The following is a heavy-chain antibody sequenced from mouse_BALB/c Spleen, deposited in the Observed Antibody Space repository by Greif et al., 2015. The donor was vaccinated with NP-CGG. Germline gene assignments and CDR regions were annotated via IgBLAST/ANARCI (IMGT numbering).Heavy chain of an antibody. CDR3: ARGTTATRFDY. J-gene: IGHJ2*01. D-gene: IGHD1-2*01. CDR2: INPGSGGT. Sequence: VQLQQSRAELIRPGTSVKVSCKASGYAFTNYLIEWVKQRPGQGLEWIGVINPGSGGTNYNEKFKGKATVTADKSSSTSYMQLSSLTSYDSAVYFCARGTTATRFDYWGQGTTLTVSS. V-gene: IGHV1-54*01. CDR1: GYAFTNYL.